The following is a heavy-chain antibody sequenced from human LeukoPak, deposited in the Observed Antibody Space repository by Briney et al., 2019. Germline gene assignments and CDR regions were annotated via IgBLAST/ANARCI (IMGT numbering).Heavy chain of an antibody. D-gene: IGHD3-10*01. CDR1: GGSISSNY. Sequence: SETLSLTCTVSGGSISSNYWSWVRQPPGKGLEWIGYIYYSGITNNNPSLKSRVTISVDTSKNQFSLKLSSVTAADTAVYYCARAYHGSGSFSLLFDPWSQGTLVTVSS. CDR2: IYYSGIT. V-gene: IGHV4-59*01. J-gene: IGHJ5*02. CDR3: ARAYHGSGSFSLLFDP.